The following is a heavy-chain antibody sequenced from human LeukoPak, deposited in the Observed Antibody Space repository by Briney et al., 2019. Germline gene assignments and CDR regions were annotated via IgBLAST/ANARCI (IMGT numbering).Heavy chain of an antibody. D-gene: IGHD5-12*01. CDR2: IYYSGST. V-gene: IGHV4-59*08. CDR1: GGSISSYY. Sequence: SETLSLTCTVSGGSISSYYWSWIRQPPGKGLEWIGYIYYSGSTNYNPSLKSRVTISIDTSKNQFSLRLSSVTAADTAVYYCARQSQHSGYQAPDYWGQGTLVTVSS. CDR3: ARQSQHSGYQAPDY. J-gene: IGHJ4*02.